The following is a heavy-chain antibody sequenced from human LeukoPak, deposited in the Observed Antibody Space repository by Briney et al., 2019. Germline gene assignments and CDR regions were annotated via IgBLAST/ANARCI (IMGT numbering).Heavy chain of an antibody. D-gene: IGHD3-22*01. V-gene: IGHV2-5*01. CDR2: IYWNDDK. Sequence: SGPTLVKPTQTLTLTCTFSGFSLSTSGVGVGWIRRPPGKALEWLALIYWNDDKRYSPSLKSRLTITKDTSKNRVVLTMTNMDPVDTATYYCAHRRFLDSSGYFDYWGQGTLVTVSS. CDR3: AHRRFLDSSGYFDY. CDR1: GFSLSTSGVG. J-gene: IGHJ4*02.